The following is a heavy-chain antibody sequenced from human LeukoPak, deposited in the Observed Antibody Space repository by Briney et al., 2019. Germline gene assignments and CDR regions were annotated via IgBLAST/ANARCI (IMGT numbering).Heavy chain of an antibody. CDR3: ARTPDGADY. D-gene: IGHD3-10*01. CDR1: GFTFNNYW. Sequence: GGSLRLSCAASGFTFNNYWMTWFRQAPGKGLEWVANIKPDGTEIYYVDSVRGRFIVSRDNTENSLYLQMNSLRVEDTAVYYCARTPDGADYWGQGTLVTVSS. CDR2: IKPDGTEI. V-gene: IGHV3-7*01. J-gene: IGHJ4*02.